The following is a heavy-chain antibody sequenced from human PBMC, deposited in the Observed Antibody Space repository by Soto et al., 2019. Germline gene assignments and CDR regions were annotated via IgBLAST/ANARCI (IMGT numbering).Heavy chain of an antibody. CDR2: ISGSGGST. Sequence: GGSLRLSCAASGFTFSSYAMSWVRQAPGKGLEWVSAISGSGGSTYYADSVKGRFTISRDNSKNALYLQMNSLRAEDTAVYYCANAVYCTGGSCYHPFDYWGQGTLAPVSS. CDR3: ANAVYCTGGSCYHPFDY. D-gene: IGHD2-15*01. V-gene: IGHV3-23*01. CDR1: GFTFSSYA. J-gene: IGHJ4*02.